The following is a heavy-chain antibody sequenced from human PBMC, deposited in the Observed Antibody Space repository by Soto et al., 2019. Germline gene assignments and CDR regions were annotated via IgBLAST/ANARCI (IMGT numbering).Heavy chain of an antibody. CDR2: FDPEDGET. D-gene: IGHD4-17*01. CDR3: ATGSGVGDYVSPHGY. CDR1: GYTLTELS. Sequence: QVQLVQSGAEVKKPGASVKVSCKVSGYTLTELSMHWVRQAPGKGLEWMGGFDPEDGETIYAQKFEGRVTMTEDASTDTAYMELSSLRSEDTAVYYCATGSGVGDYVSPHGYWGQGTLVTVAS. J-gene: IGHJ4*02. V-gene: IGHV1-24*01.